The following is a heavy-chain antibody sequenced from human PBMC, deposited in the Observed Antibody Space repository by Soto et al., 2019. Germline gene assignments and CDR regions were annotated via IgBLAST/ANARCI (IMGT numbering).Heavy chain of an antibody. D-gene: IGHD3-10*01. Sequence: QVQLVESGGGVVQPGRSLRLSCAASGFTFSSYAMHWVRQAPGKGLEWVAVISYDGSNKYYADSVKGRFTISRDNSKNTLYLQMHSLSAEDTAVYYCASDPHSGYFDYWGQGTLVTVSS. CDR2: ISYDGSNK. CDR3: ASDPHSGYFDY. J-gene: IGHJ4*02. V-gene: IGHV3-30-3*01. CDR1: GFTFSSYA.